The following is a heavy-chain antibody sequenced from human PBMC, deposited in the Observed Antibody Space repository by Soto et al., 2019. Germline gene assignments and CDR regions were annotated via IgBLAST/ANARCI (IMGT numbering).Heavy chain of an antibody. V-gene: IGHV4-31*03. J-gene: IGHJ6*02. CDR2: IYYSGST. CDR3: ARLPKLSSSTTNYYYGMDV. CDR1: GGSISSGGYY. D-gene: IGHD2-2*01. Sequence: QVQLQESGPGLVKPSQTLSLTCTVSGGSISSGGYYWSWIRQHPGKGLEWIGYIYYSGSTYYNPSXXGRFTISVDTXXNXFXXKLSSVTAADTAVYYCARLPKLSSSTTNYYYGMDVWGQGTTVTVSS.